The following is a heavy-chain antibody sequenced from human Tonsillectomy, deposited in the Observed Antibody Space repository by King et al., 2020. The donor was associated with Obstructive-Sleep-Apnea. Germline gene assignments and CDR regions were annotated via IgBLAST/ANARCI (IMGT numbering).Heavy chain of an antibody. CDR3: AKTLLGYYDSSGFDF. CDR1: GFTFDDYT. J-gene: IGHJ5*01. Sequence: VQLVESGGVVVQPGGSLRLSCAASGFTFDDYTMHWVRQAPGKGLEWVSLISLDGGSTRYAESVKGRFTISRDNSKNSLYLQMNSLRTEDTALYYCAKTLLGYYDSSGFDFWGQGTLVTVSS. CDR2: ISLDGGST. V-gene: IGHV3-43*01. D-gene: IGHD3-22*01.